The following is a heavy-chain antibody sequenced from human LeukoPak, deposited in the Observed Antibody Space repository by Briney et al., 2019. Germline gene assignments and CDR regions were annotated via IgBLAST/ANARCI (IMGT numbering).Heavy chain of an antibody. CDR3: ARVGKRSYAI. D-gene: IGHD1-26*01. J-gene: IGHJ3*02. V-gene: IGHV3-48*04. Sequence: GGSLRLSCAASGFTFSSYSMNWVRQAPGKGLEWVSYISSSSSTIYYADSVKGRFTISRDNAKNSLYLQMNSLRAEDTAVYYCARVGKRSYAIWGQGTMDTVSS. CDR2: ISSSSSTI. CDR1: GFTFSSYS.